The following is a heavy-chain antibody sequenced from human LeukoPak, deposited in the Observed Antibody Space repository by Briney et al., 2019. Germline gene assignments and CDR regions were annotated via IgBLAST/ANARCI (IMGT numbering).Heavy chain of an antibody. J-gene: IGHJ3*02. CDR2: ISSSSSYI. CDR1: GFTFTSSA. D-gene: IGHD2-15*01. CDR3: ARETYCSGGSCYKGNAFDI. Sequence: GGSLRLSRAASGFTFTSSAMNWVRQAPGKGLEWVSSISSSSSYIYYADSVKGRFTISRDNAKNSLYLQMNSLRADDTAVYYCARETYCSGGSCYKGNAFDIWGQGTMVTVSS. V-gene: IGHV3-21*01.